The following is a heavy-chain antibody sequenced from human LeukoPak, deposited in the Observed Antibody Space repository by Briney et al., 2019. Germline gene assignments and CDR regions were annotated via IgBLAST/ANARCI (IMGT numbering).Heavy chain of an antibody. CDR2: INPNSGGT. J-gene: IGHJ6*03. D-gene: IGHD2-21*01. V-gene: IGHV1-2*06. CDR1: GYTFTGYY. Sequence: ASVKVSCKASGYTFTGYYMRWVRQAPGQGLEWMGRINPNSGGTNYAQKFQGRVTMTRDTSISTAYMELSRLRSDDTAVYYCARVGGDRSYYYMDVWGKGTTVTVSS. CDR3: ARVGGDRSYYYMDV.